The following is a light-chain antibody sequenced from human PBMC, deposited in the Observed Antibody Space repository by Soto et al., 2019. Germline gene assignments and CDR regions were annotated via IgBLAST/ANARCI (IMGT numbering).Light chain of an antibody. CDR1: QSVSNN. CDR2: GAS. J-gene: IGKJ4*01. CDR3: QQHIAWPLT. Sequence: EIVMTQSPATLSVSPGERATLSCRASQSVSNNLAWYQQKPGQAPRLLIYGASTRATGFPTRFSGSGSGTELTLTIRSLQSAHFAVYYCQQHIAWPLTFGGGTKVEIK. V-gene: IGKV3-15*01.